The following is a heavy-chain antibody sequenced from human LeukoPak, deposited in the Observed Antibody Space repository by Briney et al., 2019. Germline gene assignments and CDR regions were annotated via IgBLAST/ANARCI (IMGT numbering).Heavy chain of an antibody. CDR3: ARDYCGGDCYPFDY. CDR1: GFTFDDYG. D-gene: IGHD2-21*02. V-gene: IGHV3-20*04. Sequence: GGSLRLSCAVSGFTFDDYGMSWVRQAPGKGLEWVSGINWNGGSTGYADSVKGRFTISRDKAKKSVYLKMNSLRGEDTALYFCARDYCGGDCYPFDYWGQGTLVTVSS. CDR2: INWNGGST. J-gene: IGHJ4*02.